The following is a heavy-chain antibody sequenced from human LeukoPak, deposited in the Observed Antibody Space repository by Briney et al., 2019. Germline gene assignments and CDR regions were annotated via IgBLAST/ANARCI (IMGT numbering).Heavy chain of an antibody. CDR2: IKQDGSEK. CDR3: ARVFCGSSGYYFEY. J-gene: IGHJ4*02. V-gene: IGHV3-7*04. CDR1: GFTFRSYW. Sequence: QPGGSLRLSCAASGFTFRSYWMSWVRQAPGKGLEWVASIKQDGSEKYYMDSVKGRVTIFRDSAQSSLFLQMNSLRAEDTAVYYCARVFCGSSGYYFEYWGQGTLVTVSS. D-gene: IGHD3-22*01.